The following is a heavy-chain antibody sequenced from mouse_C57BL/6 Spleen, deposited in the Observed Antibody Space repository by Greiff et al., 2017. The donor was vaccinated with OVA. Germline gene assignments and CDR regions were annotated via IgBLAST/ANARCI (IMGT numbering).Heavy chain of an antibody. CDR2: INPNNGGT. CDR1: GYTFTDYN. CDR3: ARTGDAMDY. J-gene: IGHJ4*01. Sequence: EVKLEESGPELVKPGASVKMSCKASGYTFTDYNMHWVKQSHGKSLEWIGYINPNNGGTSYNQKFKGKATLTVNKSSSTAYMELRSLTSEDSAVYYCARTGDAMDYWGQGTSVTVSS. V-gene: IGHV1-22*01.